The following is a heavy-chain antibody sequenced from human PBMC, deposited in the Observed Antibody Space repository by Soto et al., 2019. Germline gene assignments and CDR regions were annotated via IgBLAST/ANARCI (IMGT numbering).Heavy chain of an antibody. J-gene: IGHJ4*02. CDR1: GFSFTNAW. CDR2: IKVEIDGEAT. D-gene: IGHD6-25*01. V-gene: IGHV3-15*07. CDR3: AADIPPQGSGEFDF. Sequence: EVQLVESGGGLVKPGEPLRLSCSASGFSFTNAWISWVRQAPGKGLELVGHIKVEIDGEATDYAAPVKGRSTFSRNNSRNTVYLQVNSLKTDDTAVYYCAADIPPQGSGEFDFWGQWTQVTVSS.